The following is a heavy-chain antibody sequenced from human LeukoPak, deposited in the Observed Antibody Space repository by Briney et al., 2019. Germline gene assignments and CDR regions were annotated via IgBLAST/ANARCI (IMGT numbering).Heavy chain of an antibody. J-gene: IGHJ3*02. CDR2: IYYSGST. CDR1: GGSISSYY. D-gene: IGHD3-16*01. CDR3: ARYEGRAFDI. V-gene: IGHV4-59*01. Sequence: SETLSLTCAVSGGSISSYYWSWIRQPPGKGLEWIGYIYYSGSTNYNPSLKSRVTISVDTSKNQFSLKLSSVTAADTAVYYCARYEGRAFDIWGQGTMVTVSS.